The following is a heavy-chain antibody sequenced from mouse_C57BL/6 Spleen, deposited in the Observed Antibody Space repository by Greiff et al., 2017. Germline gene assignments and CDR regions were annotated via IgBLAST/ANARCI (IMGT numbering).Heavy chain of an antibody. CDR1: GYTFTSYW. CDR3: ARLPTETGFAY. V-gene: IGHV1-55*01. Sequence: QVQLQQPGAELVKPGASVKMSCKASGYTFTSYWITWVKQRPGQGLEWIGDIYPGSGSTNYNEKFKSKATLTGDTSSSTAYMQLSSLTSEDSAVYYCARLPTETGFAYWGQGTLVTVSA. J-gene: IGHJ3*01. D-gene: IGHD4-1*02. CDR2: IYPGSGST.